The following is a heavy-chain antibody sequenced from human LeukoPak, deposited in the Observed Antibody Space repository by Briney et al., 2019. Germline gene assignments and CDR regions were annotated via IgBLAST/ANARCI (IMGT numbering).Heavy chain of an antibody. Sequence: SETLSLTCSVFGASVYSDSSYWTWIRQAPGKGLEWIGYVDYRGGTKYNASLKSRVTISLETSKNQFSLNLNSVIAADTAAYYCAREVATSYYDSGAYYRQTEAFDFWGQGKMVTVSS. V-gene: IGHV4-61*01. CDR1: GASVYSDSSY. CDR2: VDYRGGT. D-gene: IGHD3-22*01. J-gene: IGHJ3*01. CDR3: AREVATSYYDSGAYYRQTEAFDF.